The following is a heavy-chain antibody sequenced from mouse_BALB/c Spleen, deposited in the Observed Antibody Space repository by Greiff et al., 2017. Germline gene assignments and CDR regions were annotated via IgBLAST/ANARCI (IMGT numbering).Heavy chain of an antibody. Sequence: VQLQQSGAELARPGASVKMSCKASGYSFTGYFMNWVKQSHGKSLEWIGRINPYNGDTFYNQKFKGKATLTVDKSSSTAHMELLSLTSEDSAVYYCGRSGDYGSSFWFAYWGQGTLVTVSA. CDR1: GYSFTGYF. D-gene: IGHD1-1*01. J-gene: IGHJ3*01. CDR2: INPYNGDT. CDR3: GRSGDYGSSFWFAY. V-gene: IGHV1-37*01.